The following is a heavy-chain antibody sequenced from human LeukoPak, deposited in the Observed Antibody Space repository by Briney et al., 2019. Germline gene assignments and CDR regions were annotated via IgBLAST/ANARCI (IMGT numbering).Heavy chain of an antibody. CDR3: ARRLRRNYFDY. D-gene: IGHD4-17*01. CDR1: GFTFSSYE. CDR2: ISSSGSTI. Sequence: GGSLRLSCAASGFTFSSYEMNWVRQAPEKGLEWVSYISSSGSTIYYADSVKGRFTISRDNAKNSLYLQMNSLRAEDTAVYYCARRLRRNYFDYWGQGTLVTVSS. J-gene: IGHJ4*02. V-gene: IGHV3-48*03.